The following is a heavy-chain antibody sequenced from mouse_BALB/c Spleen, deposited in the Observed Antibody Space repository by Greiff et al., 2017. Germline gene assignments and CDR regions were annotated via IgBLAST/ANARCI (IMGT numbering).Heavy chain of an antibody. V-gene: IGHV1-4*01. CDR3: ARREYYRYDPYYAMDY. J-gene: IGHJ4*01. CDR2: INPSSGYT. D-gene: IGHD2-14*01. Sequence: VQLQQSGAELARPGASVKMSCKASGYTFTSYTMHWVKQRPGQGLEWIGYINPSSGYTNYNQKFKDKATLTADKSSSTAYMQLSSLTSEDSAVYYCARREYYRYDPYYAMDYWGQGTSVTVSS. CDR1: GYTFTSYT.